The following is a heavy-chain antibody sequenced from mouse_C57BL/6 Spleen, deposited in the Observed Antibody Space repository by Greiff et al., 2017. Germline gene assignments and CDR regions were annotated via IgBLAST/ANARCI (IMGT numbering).Heavy chain of an antibody. J-gene: IGHJ1*03. CDR3: AREDITTVVAHGYFDV. CDR2: IYTGGGYT. V-gene: IGHV1-63*01. D-gene: IGHD1-1*01. CDR1: GYTFTNYW. Sequence: VQLQQSGAELVRPGTSVKMSCKASGYTFTNYWIGWAKQRPGHGLEWIGDIYTGGGYTNYNEKFKGKATLTADKSSSTAYMQFSSLTSEDSAIYYCAREDITTVVAHGYFDVWGTGTTVTVAS.